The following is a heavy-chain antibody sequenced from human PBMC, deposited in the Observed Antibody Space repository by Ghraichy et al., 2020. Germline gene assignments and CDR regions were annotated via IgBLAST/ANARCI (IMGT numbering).Heavy chain of an antibody. D-gene: IGHD6-19*01. J-gene: IGHJ4*02. CDR2: IYYSGGT. CDR1: GDSVTSNY. CDR3: ARNYKTVRYSSDWSFDY. Sequence: SETLSLSCTVSGDSVTSNYWSWIRQPPGKGLEWIGYIYYSGGTKYNPSLKSRVTISLDTSKNQFSLKLSSATAADTAVYYCARNYKTVRYSSDWSFDYWGQGTLVTVSS. V-gene: IGHV4-59*02.